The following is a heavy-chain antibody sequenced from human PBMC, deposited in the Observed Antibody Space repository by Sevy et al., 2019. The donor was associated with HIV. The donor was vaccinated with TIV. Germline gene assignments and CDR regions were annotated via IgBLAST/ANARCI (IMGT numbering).Heavy chain of an antibody. V-gene: IGHV3-64D*06. Sequence: GGSLRLSCSASGFTFSSYAMHWVRQAPGKGLEYVSAISSNGGSTYYAYSVKGRFTISRDNSKNTLYLQMSSLRAEDTAVYYCVKGSEGYYDSSGYYYFDYWGQGTLVTVSS. D-gene: IGHD3-22*01. CDR1: GFTFSSYA. J-gene: IGHJ4*02. CDR3: VKGSEGYYDSSGYYYFDY. CDR2: ISSNGGST.